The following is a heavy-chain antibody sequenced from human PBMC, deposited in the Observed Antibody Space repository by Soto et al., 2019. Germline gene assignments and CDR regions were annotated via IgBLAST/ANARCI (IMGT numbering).Heavy chain of an antibody. CDR2: ISAYNGHT. J-gene: IGHJ4*02. Sequence: QVQLVQSGAEVKKPGASVKVSCKASGYTFTRYVITWVRQAPGQGFKWMGWISAYNGHTNYAQKLRGRVTMTTDTSTSTAYMELRSLRSDDTAVYYCSRSLSGYITHFDYWGQGTLVTVSS. CDR3: SRSLSGYITHFDY. D-gene: IGHD3-22*01. CDR1: GYTFTRYV. V-gene: IGHV1-18*01.